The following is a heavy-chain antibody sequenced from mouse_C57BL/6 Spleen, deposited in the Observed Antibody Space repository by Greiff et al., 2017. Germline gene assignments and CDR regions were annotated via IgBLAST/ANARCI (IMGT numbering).Heavy chain of an antibody. CDR1: GYTFTDYE. J-gene: IGHJ1*03. CDR3: TRPGIYGSRYFDV. D-gene: IGHD1-1*01. Sequence: VQLQQSGAELVRPGASVTLSCKASGYTFTDYEMHWVKQTPVHGLEWIGAIDPETGGTAYNQKFKGKAILTADKSSSTAYMELRSLTSEDSAVYYCTRPGIYGSRYFDVWGTGTTVTVSS. V-gene: IGHV1-15*01. CDR2: IDPETGGT.